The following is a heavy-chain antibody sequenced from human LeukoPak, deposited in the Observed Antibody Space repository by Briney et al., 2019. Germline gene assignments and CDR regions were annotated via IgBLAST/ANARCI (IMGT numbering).Heavy chain of an antibody. J-gene: IGHJ3*02. V-gene: IGHV1-2*02. CDR2: INPNSGGT. CDR1: GYTFTGYY. Sequence: ASVKVSCKASGYTFTGYYMHWVRQAPGQGLEWMGWINPNSGGTNYAQKFQGRVTMTRDTSISTAYMELSRLRSDDAAVYYCARGTSGWYAHDAFDIWGQGTMVTVSS. D-gene: IGHD6-19*01. CDR3: ARGTSGWYAHDAFDI.